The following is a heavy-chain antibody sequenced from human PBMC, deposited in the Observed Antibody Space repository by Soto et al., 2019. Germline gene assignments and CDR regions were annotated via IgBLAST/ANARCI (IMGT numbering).Heavy chain of an antibody. CDR2: IGAGGGRA. Sequence: PGGSLRLSCAASGFTFNSYAMNWVRQAPQRGLEWVSAIGAGGGRAYYADSVKGRFTISRDNSKNTLFLQMDSLRPEDTAVYYCAKGGRITGTENEVYSWGQGTLVTVAS. CDR3: AKGGRITGTENEVYS. CDR1: GFTFNSYA. V-gene: IGHV3-23*01. D-gene: IGHD1-20*01. J-gene: IGHJ4*02.